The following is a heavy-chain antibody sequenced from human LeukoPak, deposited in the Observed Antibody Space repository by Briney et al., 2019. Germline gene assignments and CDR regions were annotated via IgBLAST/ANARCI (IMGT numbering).Heavy chain of an antibody. CDR1: GGSISSYY. CDR2: IYTSGST. Sequence: SETLSLTCTVSGGSISSYYWSWIRQPAGKGLEWIGRIYTSGSTNYNPSLKSRVTMSVDTSKNQFSLKLSPVTAADTAVYYCARDRQRARTNDAFDIWGQGTMVTVSS. V-gene: IGHV4-4*07. J-gene: IGHJ3*02. CDR3: ARDRQRARTNDAFDI. D-gene: IGHD6-25*01.